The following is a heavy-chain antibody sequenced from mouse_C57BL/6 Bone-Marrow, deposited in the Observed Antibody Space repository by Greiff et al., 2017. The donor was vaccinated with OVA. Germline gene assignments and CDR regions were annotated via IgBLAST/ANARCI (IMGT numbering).Heavy chain of an antibody. D-gene: IGHD2-1*01. Sequence: LVESGAELVRPGASVKLSCTASGFNIKDDYMHWVKQRPEQGLEWIGWIDPENGDTEYASKFQGKATITADTSSNTAYLQLSSLTSEDTAVYYCPYGSFAYWGQGTLVTVSA. CDR2: IDPENGDT. CDR1: GFNIKDDY. J-gene: IGHJ3*01. CDR3: PYGSFAY. V-gene: IGHV14-4*01.